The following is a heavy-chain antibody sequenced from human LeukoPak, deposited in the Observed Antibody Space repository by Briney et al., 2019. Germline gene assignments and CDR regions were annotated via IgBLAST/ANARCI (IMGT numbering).Heavy chain of an antibody. V-gene: IGHV4-59*11. CDR3: ARGGVGATTGLFDY. CDR2: IYYSGST. J-gene: IGHJ4*02. Sequence: PSETLSLTCTVSGGSISSHYWSWIRQPPGKGLEWIGYIYYSGSTNYNPSLKSRVTISVDTSKNQFSLKLSSVTAADTAVYYCARGGVGATTGLFDYWGQGTPVTVSS. D-gene: IGHD1-26*01. CDR1: GGSISSHY.